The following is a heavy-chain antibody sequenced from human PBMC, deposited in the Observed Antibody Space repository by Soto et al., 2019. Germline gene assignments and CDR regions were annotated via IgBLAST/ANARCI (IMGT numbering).Heavy chain of an antibody. J-gene: IGHJ4*02. V-gene: IGHV4-61*01. CDR1: GGSVSSGSYY. Sequence: SETLSLTCTVSGGSVSSGSYYWSWIRQPPGKGLEWIGYIYYSGSTNYNPSLKSRVTISVDTSKNQFSLKLSSVTAADTAVYYCARGNTAPADYWGQGTLVTVSS. CDR2: IYYSGST. CDR3: ARGNTAPADY.